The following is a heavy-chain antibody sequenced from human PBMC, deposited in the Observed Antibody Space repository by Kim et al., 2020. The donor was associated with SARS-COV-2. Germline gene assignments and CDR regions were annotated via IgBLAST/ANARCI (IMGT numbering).Heavy chain of an antibody. D-gene: IGHD6-19*01. V-gene: IGHV3-21*01. Sequence: GGSLRLSCAASGFTFSSYSMNWVRQAPGKGLEWVSSISSSSSYIYYADSVKGRFTISRDNAKNSLYLQMNSLRAEDTAVYYCARDGTAVAGTFLVYFDLWGRGTLVTVSS. J-gene: IGHJ2*01. CDR3: ARDGTAVAGTFLVYFDL. CDR2: ISSSSSYI. CDR1: GFTFSSYS.